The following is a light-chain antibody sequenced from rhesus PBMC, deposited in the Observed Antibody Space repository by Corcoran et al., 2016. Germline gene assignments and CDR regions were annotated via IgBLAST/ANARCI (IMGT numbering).Light chain of an antibody. J-gene: IGLJ1*01. CDR1: SLKTYY. Sequence: SSGLTQEPALSVALGHTVRMTCQGDSLKTYYASWYQQKPGQVHVLVIYGNTNRPSGIPGRFAGSWSGNTGSLTITGAQVVGEADDCCGSWENSGNHYIFGAGTRVTVL. CDR3: GSWENSGNHYI. V-gene: IGLV3S11*01. CDR2: GNT.